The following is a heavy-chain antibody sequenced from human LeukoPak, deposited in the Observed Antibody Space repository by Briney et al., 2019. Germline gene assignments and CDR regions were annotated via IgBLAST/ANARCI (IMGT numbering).Heavy chain of an antibody. J-gene: IGHJ4*02. D-gene: IGHD6-13*01. V-gene: IGHV3-53*01. CDR3: ARGTAQLAAAGLLDS. CDR2: LYSGGWT. Sequence: GGSLRLFCTASGFILSDNYMNWVRQAPGKGLEWVSVLYSGGWTNYADSVKGRFTISRDNSKNTLYLQMNSLRAEDTAVYFCARGTAQLAAAGLLDSWGQGTLVTVSS. CDR1: GFILSDNY.